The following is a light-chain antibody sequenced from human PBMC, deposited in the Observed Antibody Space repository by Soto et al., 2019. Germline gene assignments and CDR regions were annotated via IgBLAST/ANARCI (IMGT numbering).Light chain of an antibody. Sequence: QPVLTQSPSASASLGASVKLTCSQSSGHSSYAIAWHQQQPENGPRYLMKLNSDGSHSKGDGIPDRFSGSSSGAERYLTISSLESEDEAHYYCPTWGTGILEFGGGTKLTVL. J-gene: IGLJ3*02. CDR3: PTWGTGILE. CDR1: SGHSSYA. CDR2: LNSDGSH. V-gene: IGLV4-69*01.